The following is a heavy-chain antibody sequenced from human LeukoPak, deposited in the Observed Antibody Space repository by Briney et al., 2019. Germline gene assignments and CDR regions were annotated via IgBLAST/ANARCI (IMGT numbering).Heavy chain of an antibody. CDR1: GGSISGHY. V-gene: IGHV4-59*11. J-gene: IGHJ6*02. CDR2: IQYSGKA. CDR3: ARFGVDYDMDV. Sequence: SETLSLTCTVSGGSISGHYWTWIRQPPGKGLEWIGQIQYSGKADYNPSLKTRIDISVDMSKNQMSLKVNSVTAADTAVYYCARFGVDYDMDVWGQGTAVTVS. D-gene: IGHD3-16*01.